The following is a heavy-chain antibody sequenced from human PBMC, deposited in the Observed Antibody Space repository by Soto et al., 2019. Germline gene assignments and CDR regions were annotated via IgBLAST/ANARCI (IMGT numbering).Heavy chain of an antibody. V-gene: IGHV1-46*01. J-gene: IGHJ6*02. Sequence: VASVKVSCKASGYTFTSYYMHWVRQAPGQGLEWMGIINPSGGSTSYAQKFQGRVTMTRDTSTSTVYMELSSLRSEDTAVYYCARDSDTAMVRVGKYGMDVWGQGTTVTVSS. CDR3: ARDSDTAMVRVGKYGMDV. CDR2: INPSGGST. D-gene: IGHD5-18*01. CDR1: GYTFTSYY.